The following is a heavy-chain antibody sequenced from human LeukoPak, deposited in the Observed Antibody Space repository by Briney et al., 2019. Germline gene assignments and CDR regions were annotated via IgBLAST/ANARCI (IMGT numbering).Heavy chain of an antibody. CDR1: GFTFSSYA. CDR3: ATSGRGARGMDV. V-gene: IGHV3-23*01. CDR2: ISGSGGST. Sequence: PGGSLRLSCAASGFTFSSYAMSWVRQAPGKGLEWVSAISGSGGSTYYADSVKGRFTISRDNSKNTLYLQMNSLRAEDTAVYYCATSGRGARGMDVWGKGTTVTVSS. D-gene: IGHD3-10*01. J-gene: IGHJ6*03.